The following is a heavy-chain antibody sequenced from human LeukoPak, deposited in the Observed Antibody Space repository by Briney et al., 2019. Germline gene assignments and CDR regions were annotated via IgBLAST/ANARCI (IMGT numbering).Heavy chain of an antibody. V-gene: IGHV1-2*02. J-gene: IGHJ4*02. CDR2: INPNSGDT. CDR1: GYSFTGYY. D-gene: IGHD1-1*01. Sequence: GASVKVSCKASGYSFTGYYMHWVRQVPGQGLEWMGWINPNSGDTNYAQNFQGRVTMTRDTSISPAYMELSRLRSDDTAVYYCAREGWTTKSFDYWGQGTLVTASS. CDR3: AREGWTTKSFDY.